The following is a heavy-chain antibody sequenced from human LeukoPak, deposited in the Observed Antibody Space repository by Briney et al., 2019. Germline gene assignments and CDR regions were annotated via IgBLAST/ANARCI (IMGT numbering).Heavy chain of an antibody. CDR1: RFTFSSYA. J-gene: IGHJ4*02. V-gene: IGHV3-30*04. CDR3: AREVSGYYYLPYFDY. D-gene: IGHD3-22*01. Sequence: GGSLRLSCAASRFTFSSYAMHWVRQAPGKGLEWVAVISYDGSNKYYADSVKGRFTISRDNSKNTLYLQMNSLRAEDTAVYYCAREVSGYYYLPYFDYWGQGTLVTVSS. CDR2: ISYDGSNK.